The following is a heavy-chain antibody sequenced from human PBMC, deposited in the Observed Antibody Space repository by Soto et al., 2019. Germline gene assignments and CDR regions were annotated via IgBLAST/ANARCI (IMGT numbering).Heavy chain of an antibody. J-gene: IGHJ3*02. D-gene: IGHD2-2*02. CDR3: AKPVGYCSSTSCYSGAFDI. CDR2: ISGSGGST. Sequence: GGSLRLSCAASGFTFSSYAMSWVRQAPGKGLEWVSAISGSGGSTYYADSVKGRFTISRENSKNTLYLQMNSLRAEDTAVYYCAKPVGYCSSTSCYSGAFDIWGQGTMVTVSS. CDR1: GFTFSSYA. V-gene: IGHV3-23*01.